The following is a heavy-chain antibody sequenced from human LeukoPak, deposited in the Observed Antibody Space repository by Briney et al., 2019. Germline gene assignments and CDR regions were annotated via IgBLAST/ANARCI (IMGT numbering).Heavy chain of an antibody. J-gene: IGHJ5*02. D-gene: IGHD2-15*01. V-gene: IGHV4-31*03. CDR2: IYYSGST. CDR3: ARLYCSGGSCYWFDP. CDR1: GGSISSGGYY. Sequence: SETLSLTCTVSGGSISSGGYYWSWIRQHPGKGLEWIGYIYYSGSTYYNPSLKSRVTISVDTSKNQFSLKLSSVTAADTAVYYCARLYCSGGSCYWFDPWGQGTLVTFSS.